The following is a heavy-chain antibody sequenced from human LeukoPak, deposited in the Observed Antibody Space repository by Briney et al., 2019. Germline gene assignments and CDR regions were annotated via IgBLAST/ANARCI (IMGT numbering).Heavy chain of an antibody. D-gene: IGHD6-19*01. CDR3: ARAASYSSGWYYYYYYMDV. J-gene: IGHJ6*03. Sequence: ASVKVSCKASGYTFTSYGISWVRQAPGQGLEWMGWISAYNGNTNYAQKLQGRVTMTTDTSTSTAYMELRSLRSDDTAVYYCARAASYSSGWYYYYYYMDVWGKGTTVTVSS. V-gene: IGHV1-18*01. CDR1: GYTFTSYG. CDR2: ISAYNGNT.